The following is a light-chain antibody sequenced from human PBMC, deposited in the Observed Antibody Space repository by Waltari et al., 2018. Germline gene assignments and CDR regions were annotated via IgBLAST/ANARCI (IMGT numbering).Light chain of an antibody. CDR3: AVWDDSVSGWV. CDR2: RNA. CDR1: GSNVGRNY. Sequence: QSVVTQPPSASETPGQRVTISCSGSGSNVGRNYVTWYQQVPGTAPKVVIYRNARRPSGVPDRFSGAKSGTSASLAISGLRSEDEADYYCAVWDDSVSGWVFGGGTKLTVL. J-gene: IGLJ3*02. V-gene: IGLV1-47*01.